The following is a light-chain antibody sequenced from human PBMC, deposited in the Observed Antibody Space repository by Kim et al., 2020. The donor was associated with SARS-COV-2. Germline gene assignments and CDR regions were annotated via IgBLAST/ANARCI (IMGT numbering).Light chain of an antibody. CDR1: KLGDKY. V-gene: IGLV3-1*01. Sequence: SYELTQPPSVSVSPGQTASITCSGDKLGDKYACWYQQKPGQSPVLVIYQDSKRPSGIPERFSGSNSGNTATLTISGTQAMDEADYYCQAWDSSNYVFGTGTKGTV. CDR2: QDS. J-gene: IGLJ1*01. CDR3: QAWDSSNYV.